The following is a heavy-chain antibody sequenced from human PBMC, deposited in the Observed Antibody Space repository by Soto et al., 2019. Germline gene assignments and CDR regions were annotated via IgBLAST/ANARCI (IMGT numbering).Heavy chain of an antibody. CDR3: AREGYDFWSGYYSWFDP. J-gene: IGHJ5*02. V-gene: IGHV4-30-4*01. CDR1: GGSISSGDYY. CDR2: IYYSGST. D-gene: IGHD3-3*01. Sequence: PSETLSLTCTVSGGSISSGDYYWSWIRQPPGKGLEWIGYIYYSGSTYYNPSLKSRVTISVDTSKNQFSPKLSSVTAADTAVYYCAREGYDFWSGYYSWFDPWGQGTLVTV.